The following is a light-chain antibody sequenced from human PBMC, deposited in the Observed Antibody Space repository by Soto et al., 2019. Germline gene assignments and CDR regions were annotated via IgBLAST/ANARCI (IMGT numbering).Light chain of an antibody. J-gene: IGKJ1*01. CDR1: QSVSSY. V-gene: IGKV3-11*01. Sequence: EIVLTQSPATLSLSPGERATLSCRASQSVSSYLACYQQKPGQAPRLLIYDASNRATGIPARFSGSGSGTDFTLTISSLEPEDFAVYYCQQRFNWPPWTFGQGTKVDI. CDR2: DAS. CDR3: QQRFNWPPWT.